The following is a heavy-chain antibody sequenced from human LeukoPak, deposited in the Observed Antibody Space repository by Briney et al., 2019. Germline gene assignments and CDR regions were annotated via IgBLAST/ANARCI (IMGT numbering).Heavy chain of an antibody. CDR3: ARDSPYGYTLGHYYYFMDV. D-gene: IGHD5-12*01. CDR2: IHSGGTT. CDR1: GGSIRPYY. V-gene: IGHV4-4*07. Sequence: ETLSLTCIVFGGSIRPYYWTWIRQSAGNGLEFIGRIHSGGTTNFNPSLASRVSLSVDTSKNEVFLRLYSVTAADTAVYYCARDSPYGYTLGHYYYFMDVWGKGTTVTVS. J-gene: IGHJ6*03.